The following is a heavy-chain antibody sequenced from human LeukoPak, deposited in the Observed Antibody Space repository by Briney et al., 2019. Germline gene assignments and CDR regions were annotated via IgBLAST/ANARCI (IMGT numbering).Heavy chain of an antibody. V-gene: IGHV3-20*04. CDR3: ARRESTYQNYYYFYYMDV. J-gene: IGHJ6*03. CDR2: INWNGDST. Sequence: GGSLRLSCAASGFTFDDYGMSWVRQAPGKGLDWVSGINWNGDSTSYADSVKGRFTISRDNAKNSLYLQMNSLRAEDTALYYCARRESTYQNYYYFYYMDVWGKGTTVTVSS. CDR1: GFTFDDYG.